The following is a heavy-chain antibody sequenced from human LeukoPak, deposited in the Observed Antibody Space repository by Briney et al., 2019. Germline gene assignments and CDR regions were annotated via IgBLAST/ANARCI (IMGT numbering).Heavy chain of an antibody. CDR1: GFTVSSNY. Sequence: HPGGSLRLSCAASGFTVSSNYMSWVRQAPGKGLEWVSVIYSGGSTYYADSVKARFTISRDNSKNTLYLQMNSLRAEDTAVYYCARLEYSGTGNYWGQGTLVTVSS. D-gene: IGHD6-6*01. CDR2: IYSGGST. CDR3: ARLEYSGTGNY. J-gene: IGHJ4*02. V-gene: IGHV3-66*02.